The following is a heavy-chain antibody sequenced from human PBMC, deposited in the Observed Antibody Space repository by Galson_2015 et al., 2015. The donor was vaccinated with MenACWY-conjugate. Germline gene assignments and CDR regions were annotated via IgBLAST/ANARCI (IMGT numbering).Heavy chain of an antibody. Sequence: SLRLSCAASGFTFSNCWMSWVRQAPGKGLEWVATINEDGSEKHYVDSVKGRFTISRDNAKNSLYLQMDSLRDEDTALYFCAQYSSSPRFDPWGQGTLVTVSS. CDR2: INEDGSEK. J-gene: IGHJ5*02. D-gene: IGHD6-6*01. V-gene: IGHV3-7*03. CDR3: AQYSSSPRFDP. CDR1: GFTFSNCW.